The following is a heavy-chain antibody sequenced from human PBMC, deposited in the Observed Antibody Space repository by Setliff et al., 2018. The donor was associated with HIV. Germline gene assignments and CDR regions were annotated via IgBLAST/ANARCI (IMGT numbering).Heavy chain of an antibody. D-gene: IGHD1-7*01. CDR3: ARHGTWNSQRFHFDY. Sequence: SETLSLTCAVYGGSFNGYYRSWIRQPPGKGLEWIGEVIHSGSTNYNPSLESRVTISVDKSKNQFSLKLNSVTAADTAVYYCARHGTWNSQRFHFDYWGQGTPVTVSS. CDR1: GGSFNGYY. CDR2: VIHSGST. J-gene: IGHJ4*02. V-gene: IGHV4-34*12.